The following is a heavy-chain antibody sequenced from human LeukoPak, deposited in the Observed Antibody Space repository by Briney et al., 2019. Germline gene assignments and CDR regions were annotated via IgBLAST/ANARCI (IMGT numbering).Heavy chain of an antibody. CDR2: IYLGGTT. CDR3: ATNWSDFDY. CDR1: GYSISGGPY. Sequence: SETLSLTCSVSGYSISGGPYWGWIRQPPGQGLEWIASIYLGGTTYYTPSLKSRVTISVDTSKNQLSLRLSSVTAADTAVYYCATNWSDFDYWGPGTLVTVSS. V-gene: IGHV4-38-2*01. J-gene: IGHJ4*02. D-gene: IGHD1-1*01.